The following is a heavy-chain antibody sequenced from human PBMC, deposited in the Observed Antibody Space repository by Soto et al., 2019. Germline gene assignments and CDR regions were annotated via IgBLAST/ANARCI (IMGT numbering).Heavy chain of an antibody. Sequence: SETLSLTCTVSGGSISSGGYYWSWIRQHPGKGLEWIGYIYYSGSTYYNPSLKSRVTTSVDTSKNQFSLKLSSVTAADTAVYYCFISFGVAAAGPFDYWGQGTLVPVSS. CDR3: FISFGVAAAGPFDY. D-gene: IGHD6-13*01. V-gene: IGHV4-31*03. CDR2: IYYSGST. CDR1: GGSISSGGYY. J-gene: IGHJ4*02.